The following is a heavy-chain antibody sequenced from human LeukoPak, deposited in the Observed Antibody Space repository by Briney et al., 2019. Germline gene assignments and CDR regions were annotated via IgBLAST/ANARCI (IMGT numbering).Heavy chain of an antibody. Sequence: PGGSLRLSSAASGFTFSSYWMHWVRQVPGKGLVWVSRINTDGSSTTYADSVKGRFTISRDNTENTLYLQMSSLRAEDTAVYYCAREWKKTGAFDHWGQGTLVTVSS. D-gene: IGHD1-1*01. CDR2: INTDGSST. CDR1: GFTFSSYW. CDR3: AREWKKTGAFDH. J-gene: IGHJ4*02. V-gene: IGHV3-74*01.